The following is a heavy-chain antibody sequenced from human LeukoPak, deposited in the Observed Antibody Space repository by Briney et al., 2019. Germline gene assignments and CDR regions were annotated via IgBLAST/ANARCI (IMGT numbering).Heavy chain of an antibody. CDR2: ITLDGSDS. V-gene: IGHV3-7*01. D-gene: IGHD3-10*01. CDR1: GFPFSSYW. Sequence: PGGSLRLSCAASGFPFSSYWMAWVRQAPGKGLEWVATITLDGSDSYYVDSVKGRFTVSRDNAKNSLYLQMNSLRAEDTAVYYCATDGFADGSGSYSPFDYWGQGTLVTVSS. CDR3: ATDGFADGSGSYSPFDY. J-gene: IGHJ4*02.